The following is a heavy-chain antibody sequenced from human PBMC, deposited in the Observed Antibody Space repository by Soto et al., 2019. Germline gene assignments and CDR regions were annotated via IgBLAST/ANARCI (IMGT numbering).Heavy chain of an antibody. J-gene: IGHJ4*02. CDR2: ISGSGGST. Sequence: GSLRLSCAASGFTFSLFAMSWVRQSPGKGLEWVSTISGSGGSTYYADAVKGRFTISRDNSMDTLYLQMDSLRAEDTAVYYCARTNYHFDLWGQGTPVTVS. D-gene: IGHD1-1*01. V-gene: IGHV3-23*01. CDR1: GFTFSLFA. CDR3: ARTNYHFDL.